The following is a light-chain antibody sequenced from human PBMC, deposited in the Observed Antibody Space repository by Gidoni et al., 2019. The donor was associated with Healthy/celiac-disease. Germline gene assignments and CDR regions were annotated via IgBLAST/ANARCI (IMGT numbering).Light chain of an antibody. Sequence: DIQLPQSPSSVSASVGDRVSITCRASQGISYRLAWYQQKPGQAPKLLVSAASSLQSGVPSRFSGSGSGTDFTLTISRLQPEDFATYYCHQTSTFALTFGGGTKVEIK. CDR1: QGISYR. J-gene: IGKJ4*01. CDR3: HQTSTFALT. CDR2: AAS. V-gene: IGKV1-12*01.